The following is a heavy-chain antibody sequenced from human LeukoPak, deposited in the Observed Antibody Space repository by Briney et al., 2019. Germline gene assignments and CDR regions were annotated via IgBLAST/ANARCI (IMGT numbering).Heavy chain of an antibody. CDR1: GFTVSSNY. V-gene: IGHV3-66*01. D-gene: IGHD5-24*01. CDR3: ARVARRDGYNY. CDR2: IYSGGST. Sequence: PGGSLRLSCAASGFTVSSNYMSWVRQAPGKGLEWVSVIYSGGSTYYADSVKGRFTISRDNSKNTLYLQMNSLRAEDTAVYYCARVARRDGYNYWGQGTLVTVSS. J-gene: IGHJ4*02.